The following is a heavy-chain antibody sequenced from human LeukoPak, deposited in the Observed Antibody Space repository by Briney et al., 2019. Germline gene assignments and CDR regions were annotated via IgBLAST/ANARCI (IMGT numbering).Heavy chain of an antibody. CDR1: GGSISSHY. V-gene: IGHV4-59*08. CDR3: ARAGEEYFQH. Sequence: PSETLSLTCTVSGGSISSHYWSWIRQPPGKGLEWIGYIYYSGSTYYNPSLKSRVTISVDTSKNQFSLKLSSVTAADTAVYYCARAGEEYFQHWGQGTLVTVSS. D-gene: IGHD3-16*01. CDR2: IYYSGST. J-gene: IGHJ1*01.